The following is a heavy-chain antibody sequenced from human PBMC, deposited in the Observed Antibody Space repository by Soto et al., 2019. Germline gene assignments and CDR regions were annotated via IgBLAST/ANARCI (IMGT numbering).Heavy chain of an antibody. V-gene: IGHV4-59*01. CDR3: TRAPMVLTRSYFDS. CDR1: DGSISTFY. Sequence: TSETLSLTCTVSDGSISTFYWSWIRQPPGKGLEWIGYISSSGNTNYNPSLKSRVSISVDTSKNQFSLHLTSVTAADTAVYYCTRAPMVLTRSYFDSWGQGTPVTVSS. J-gene: IGHJ4*02. CDR2: ISSSGNT. D-gene: IGHD3-22*01.